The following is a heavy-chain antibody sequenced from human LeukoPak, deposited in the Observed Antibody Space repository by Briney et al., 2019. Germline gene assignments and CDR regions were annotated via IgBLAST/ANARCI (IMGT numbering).Heavy chain of an antibody. J-gene: IGHJ3*02. CDR3: ARDRGPTVVPDAFDI. CDR2: ISYDGSNK. Sequence: PGGSLRLSCAASGFTFSSYAMHWVRQAPGKGLEWVAVISYDGSNKYYADSVKGRFTISRDNSKNTLYLQMNSLRAEDTAVYYCARDRGPTVVPDAFDIWGQGTMVTVSS. CDR1: GFTFSSYA. V-gene: IGHV3-30*04. D-gene: IGHD4-23*01.